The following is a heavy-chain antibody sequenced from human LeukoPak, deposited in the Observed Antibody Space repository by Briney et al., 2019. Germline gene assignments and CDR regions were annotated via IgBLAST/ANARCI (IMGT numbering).Heavy chain of an antibody. Sequence: GGSLRLSCVASGFTFSSSEMNWVRQAPGKGLEWVSYITSSGSTIYYADSVKGRFTISRDNAKNSLFLQMNSLRAEDTAVYYCARGTLVRGVQGAYFDYWGQGTLVTVSS. J-gene: IGHJ4*02. D-gene: IGHD3-10*01. CDR1: GFTFSSSE. CDR2: ITSSGSTI. CDR3: ARGTLVRGVQGAYFDY. V-gene: IGHV3-48*03.